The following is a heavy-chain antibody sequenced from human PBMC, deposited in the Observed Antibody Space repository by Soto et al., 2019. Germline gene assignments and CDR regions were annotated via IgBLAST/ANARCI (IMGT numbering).Heavy chain of an antibody. CDR1: GGSFSGYY. Sequence: ETLSLTCAVYGGSFSGYYWSWIRQPPGKGLEWIGEINHSGSTNYNPSLKSRVTISVDTSKNQFSLKLSSVTAADTAVYYCARGGGRILFVYGGANNWFDPWGQGTLVTVSS. J-gene: IGHJ5*02. V-gene: IGHV4-34*01. D-gene: IGHD3-10*02. CDR3: ARGGGRILFVYGGANNWFDP. CDR2: INHSGST.